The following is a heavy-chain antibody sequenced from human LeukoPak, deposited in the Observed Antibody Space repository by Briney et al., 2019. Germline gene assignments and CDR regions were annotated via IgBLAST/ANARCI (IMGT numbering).Heavy chain of an antibody. D-gene: IGHD6-19*01. J-gene: IGHJ4*02. V-gene: IGHV1-8*01. CDR3: ARAYSYSSGWYYFDY. Sequence: EASVKVSCKASGYTFTSYDINWVRQATGQGLEWMGWMNPNSGNAGYAQKFQGRVTMTRNTSISTAYMELSSLRSEDTAVYYCARAYSYSSGWYYFDYWGQGTLVTVSS. CDR2: MNPNSGNA. CDR1: GYTFTSYD.